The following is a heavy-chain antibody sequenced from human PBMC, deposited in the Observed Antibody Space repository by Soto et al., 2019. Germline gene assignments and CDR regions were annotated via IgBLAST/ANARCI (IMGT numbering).Heavy chain of an antibody. CDR1: GFTFSDYY. J-gene: IGHJ4*02. CDR3: ARGYYDSSGTPSFDY. V-gene: IGHV3-11*06. Sequence: GGSLRLSCAASGFTFSDYYMSWIRQAPGKGLEWVSYISSSSSYTNYADSVKGRFTISRDNAKNSLYLQMNSLRAEDTAVYYCARGYYDSSGTPSFDYWGQGTLVTAPQ. D-gene: IGHD3-22*01. CDR2: ISSSSSYT.